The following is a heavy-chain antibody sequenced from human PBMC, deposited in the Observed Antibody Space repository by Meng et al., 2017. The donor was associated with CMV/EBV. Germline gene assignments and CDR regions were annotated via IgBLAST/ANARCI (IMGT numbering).Heavy chain of an antibody. Sequence: SETLSLTCAVYGGSFSGYYWSWIRQPPGKGLEWIGEINHSGSTNYNPSLKSRVTISVDTSKNQFSLKLSSVTAADTAVYYCARYGMGAPAFGDYYYGMDVWGQGTTVTVSS. D-gene: IGHD2-2*01. J-gene: IGHJ6*02. CDR2: INHSGST. CDR3: ARYGMGAPAFGDYYYGMDV. V-gene: IGHV4-34*01. CDR1: GGSFSGYY.